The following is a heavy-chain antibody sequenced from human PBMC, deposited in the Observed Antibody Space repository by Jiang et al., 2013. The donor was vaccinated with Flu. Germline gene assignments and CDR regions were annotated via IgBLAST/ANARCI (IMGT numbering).Heavy chain of an antibody. CDR2: ISGRGDNT. V-gene: IGHV3-23*01. CDR1: GFTFSSYT. D-gene: IGHD3-10*01. Sequence: GLVQPGGSLRLSCAASGFTFSSYTMSWVRQAPEQGLEWVSNISGRGDNTYYADSVKGRFTISRDNSKNTVYLQMNSLRAEDTAVYYCAKVFYVSGSSYKCFDYWGQGALVTVSS. J-gene: IGHJ4*02. CDR3: AKVFYVSGSSYKCFDY.